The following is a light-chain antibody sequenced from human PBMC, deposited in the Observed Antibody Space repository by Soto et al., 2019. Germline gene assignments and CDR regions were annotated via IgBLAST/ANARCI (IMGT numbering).Light chain of an antibody. CDR3: QQYGSPLT. J-gene: IGKJ4*01. CDR2: GAS. CDR1: EPFNSPY. Sequence: VLTQSPATLSLSPGERATLSCTTNEPFNSPYLAWYQQKPGQAPRLLIYGASNRATGIPDRFSGSGSGADFTLTISRLEPEDFAVYYCQQYGSPLTFGGGTEVEI. V-gene: IGKV3-20*01.